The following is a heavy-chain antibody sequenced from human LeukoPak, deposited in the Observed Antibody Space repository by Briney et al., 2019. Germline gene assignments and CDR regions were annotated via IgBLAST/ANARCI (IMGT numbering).Heavy chain of an antibody. J-gene: IGHJ4*02. V-gene: IGHV1-2*02. CDR2: INPNSGGT. Sequence: ASVKVSCKASGYTFTGYYMHWVRQAPGQGLEWTGWINPNSGGTNYAQKFQGRVTMTRDTSISTAYMELSRLRSDVTAVYYCARPRYCTNGVCYPIFDYWGQGTLVTVSS. CDR1: GYTFTGYY. CDR3: ARPRYCTNGVCYPIFDY. D-gene: IGHD2-8*01.